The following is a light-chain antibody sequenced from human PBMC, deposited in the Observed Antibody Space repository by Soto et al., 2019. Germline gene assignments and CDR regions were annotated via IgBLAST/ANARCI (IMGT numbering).Light chain of an antibody. CDR1: QSVSSSY. V-gene: IGKV3-20*01. CDR3: PQYGSSPPLYT. CDR2: GAS. J-gene: IGKJ2*01. Sequence: EIVLTQSPGTLSLSPGERATLSCRASQSVSSSYLAWYQQKPGQAPRLLIYGASSRATGIPDRFSRSGSGTDFTLTISRLEPEDFAVYYCPQYGSSPPLYTFGQGTKLEIK.